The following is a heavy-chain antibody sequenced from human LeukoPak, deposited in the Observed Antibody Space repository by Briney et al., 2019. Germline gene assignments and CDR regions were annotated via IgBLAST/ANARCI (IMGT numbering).Heavy chain of an antibody. CDR2: INPSGGST. CDR3: ARAEVLPDYYDNSGGFDY. CDR1: GYTFTSYY. V-gene: IGHV1-46*01. Sequence: ASVKVSCKASGYTFTSYYMHWVRQAPGQGLERMGIINPSGGSTSYAQKFQGRVTMTRDMSTSTVYMELSSLRSEDTAVYYCARAEVLPDYYDNSGGFDYWGQGTLVTVSS. D-gene: IGHD3-22*01. J-gene: IGHJ4*02.